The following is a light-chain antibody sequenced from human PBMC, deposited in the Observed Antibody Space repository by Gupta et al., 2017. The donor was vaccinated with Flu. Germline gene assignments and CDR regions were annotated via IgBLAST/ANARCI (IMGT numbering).Light chain of an antibody. J-gene: IGLJ3*02. CDR2: HTS. V-gene: IGLV8-61*01. CDR1: SGSFSTTNY. Sequence: QTVVTQEPSLSVSPGGTVTITCGLTSGSFSTTNYPSRYQQTPCQTPHTMIYHTSNRSSWVPDRFSGSMLGNTAALTITGAQEDDESDYYCVLYIYNGISVFGGGTKLTVL. CDR3: VLYIYNGISV.